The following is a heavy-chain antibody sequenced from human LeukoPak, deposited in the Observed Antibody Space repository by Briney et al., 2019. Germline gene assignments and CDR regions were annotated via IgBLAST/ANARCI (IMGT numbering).Heavy chain of an antibody. CDR2: ISGPTI. J-gene: IGHJ4*02. Sequence: PGGSLRLSCAASGFTFSAYTMNWVRQAPGKGLEWVSYISGPTISYADSVKGRFTISRDNAKNSLYLQMNSLRDEDTAVYYCARYVDTTMLTWGQGTLVTVSS. CDR1: GFTFSAYT. CDR3: ARYVDTTMLT. D-gene: IGHD5-18*01. V-gene: IGHV3-48*02.